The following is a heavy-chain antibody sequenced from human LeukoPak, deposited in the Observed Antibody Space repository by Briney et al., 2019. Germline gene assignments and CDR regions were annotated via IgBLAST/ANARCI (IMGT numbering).Heavy chain of an antibody. J-gene: IGHJ4*02. CDR1: GFTVSSNY. D-gene: IGHD6-6*01. CDR3: ARGWSIAARLDY. V-gene: IGHV3-53*01. Sequence: PGGSLRLSCAASGFTVSSNYMNWVRQAPGKGLEWVSVIYSGGTTYYADSVKGRFTISRDNSKNTLYLQMNTLRAEDTAVYYCARGWSIAARLDYWGQGTLVTVSS. CDR2: IYSGGTT.